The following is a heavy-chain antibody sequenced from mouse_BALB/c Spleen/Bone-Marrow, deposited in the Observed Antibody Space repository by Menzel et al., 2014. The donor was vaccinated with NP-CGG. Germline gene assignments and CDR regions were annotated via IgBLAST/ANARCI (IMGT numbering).Heavy chain of an antibody. CDR2: ISSGSSTI. Sequence: EVMLVESGEGLVQPGGSRKLSCAASGFTFSSFGMHWVRQAPEKGLEWVAYISSGSSTIYYADTVKGRFTISRDNPKNTLFLQMTSLRSEDTAMYYCARDEDYAMDYWGQGTSVTVSS. CDR1: GFTFSSFG. V-gene: IGHV5-17*02. CDR3: ARDEDYAMDY. J-gene: IGHJ4*01.